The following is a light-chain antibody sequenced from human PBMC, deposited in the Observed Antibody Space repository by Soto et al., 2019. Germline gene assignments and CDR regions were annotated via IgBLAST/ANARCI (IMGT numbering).Light chain of an antibody. Sequence: FVLTQSPGTLSLSPGERATLSCRASQSVRGNYVAWYQQKRGQAPRVLIFEASKRATGTPDRFSGSGSGTDFTLSISRLEPEDFAVYYCQQYANSPFTFGQGTKVDIK. CDR3: QQYANSPFT. CDR1: QSVRGNY. J-gene: IGKJ2*01. V-gene: IGKV3-20*01. CDR2: EAS.